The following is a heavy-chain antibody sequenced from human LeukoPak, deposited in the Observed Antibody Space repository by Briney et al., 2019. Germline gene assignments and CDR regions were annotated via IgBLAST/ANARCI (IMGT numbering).Heavy chain of an antibody. Sequence: GGSLRLSCAASGFTFSSYGMHWVRQASGKGLEWVAVISYDGSNKYYADSVKGRFTISRDNSKNTLYLQMNSLRAEDTAVYYCAKDLPTIFGVAPLDYWGQGTLVTVSS. CDR3: AKDLPTIFGVAPLDY. D-gene: IGHD3-3*01. CDR1: GFTFSSYG. CDR2: ISYDGSNK. V-gene: IGHV3-30*18. J-gene: IGHJ4*02.